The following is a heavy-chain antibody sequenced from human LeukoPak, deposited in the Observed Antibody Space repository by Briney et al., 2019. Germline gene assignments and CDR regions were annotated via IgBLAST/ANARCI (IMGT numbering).Heavy chain of an antibody. CDR3: AREFDSSGYSPYFDY. J-gene: IGHJ4*02. D-gene: IGHD3-22*01. V-gene: IGHV1-2*02. CDR2: INPNSGGT. CDR1: GYSFTSYD. Sequence: GASVKVSCKASGYSFTSYDINWVRQATGQGLEWMGWINPNSGGTNYAQKFQGRVTMTRDTSISTAYMELSRLRSDDTAVYYCAREFDSSGYSPYFDYWGQGTLVTVSS.